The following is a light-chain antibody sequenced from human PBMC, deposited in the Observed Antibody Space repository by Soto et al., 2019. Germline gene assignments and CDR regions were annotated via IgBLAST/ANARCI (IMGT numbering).Light chain of an antibody. CDR1: NSDIGVYNY. CDR2: EVF. Sequence: QPVLTQPASVSGSLGQSITISCTVTNSDIGVYNYVSWYQQHPGKAPRLIIYEVFNRPSGISHRFSGSKSGNTASLTISGLLTEDEADYYCSSYTTSTTVPFGGGTKVTVL. J-gene: IGLJ2*01. CDR3: SSYTTSTTVP. V-gene: IGLV2-14*01.